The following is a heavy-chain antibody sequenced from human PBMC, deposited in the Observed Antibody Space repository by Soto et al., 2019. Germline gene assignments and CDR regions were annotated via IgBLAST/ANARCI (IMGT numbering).Heavy chain of an antibody. CDR1: GFTFSSYG. J-gene: IGHJ4*02. D-gene: IGHD6-13*01. Sequence: GGSLRLSCAASGFTFSSYGMHWVRQAPGKGLEWVAVISYDGSNKYYADSVKGRFTISRDNSKNTLYLQMNSLRAEDTAVYYCAKDRAAAGILYYFDYWGQGTLVTVSS. CDR3: AKDRAAAGILYYFDY. V-gene: IGHV3-30*18. CDR2: ISYDGSNK.